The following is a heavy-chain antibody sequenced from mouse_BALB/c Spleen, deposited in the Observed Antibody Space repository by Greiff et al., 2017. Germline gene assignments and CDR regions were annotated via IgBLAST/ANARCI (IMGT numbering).Heavy chain of an antibody. CDR1: GFTFSSFG. CDR2: ISSGSSTI. CDR3: ARGAYYYGSRMAWFAY. Sequence: EVMLVESGGGLVQPGGSRKLSCAASGFTFSSFGMHWVRQAPEKGLEWVAYISSGSSTIYYADTVKGRFTISRDNPKNTLFLQMTSLRSEDTAMYYCARGAYYYGSRMAWFAYWGQGTLVTVSA. J-gene: IGHJ3*01. V-gene: IGHV5-17*02. D-gene: IGHD1-1*01.